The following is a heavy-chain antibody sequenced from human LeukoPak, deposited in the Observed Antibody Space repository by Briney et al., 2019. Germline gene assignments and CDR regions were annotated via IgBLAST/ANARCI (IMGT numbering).Heavy chain of an antibody. D-gene: IGHD6-13*01. CDR2: INHSGST. CDR1: GGSFSGYY. J-gene: IGHJ5*02. Sequence: SETLSLTCAVYGGSFSGYYWSWIRQPPGKGLEWIGEINHSGSTNYNPSLKSRVTISVDTSKNQFSLKLSFVTAADTAVYYCASELRYSSSWYSWFDPWGQGTLVTVSS. CDR3: ASELRYSSSWYSWFDP. V-gene: IGHV4-34*01.